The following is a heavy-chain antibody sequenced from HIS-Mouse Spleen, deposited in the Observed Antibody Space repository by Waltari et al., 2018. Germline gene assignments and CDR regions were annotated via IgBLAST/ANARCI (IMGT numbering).Heavy chain of an antibody. J-gene: IGHJ5*02. CDR2: IDCSGST. CDR3: ARKRTASGWFDP. D-gene: IGHD2-21*02. CDR1: GGSIGSSSYY. V-gene: IGHV4-39*01. Sequence: QLQLQESGPGLVKPSETLSLTCTVSGGSIGSSSYYWGWIRQPPGKGLEWIGSIDCSGSTSYSPSLKSRVTISVDTSKHQFSLKLSSVTAADTAVYYCARKRTASGWFDPWGQGTLVTVSS.